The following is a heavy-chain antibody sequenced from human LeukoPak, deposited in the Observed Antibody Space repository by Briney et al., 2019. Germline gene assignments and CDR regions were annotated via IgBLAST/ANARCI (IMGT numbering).Heavy chain of an antibody. D-gene: IGHD4-17*01. CDR2: INPNSGGT. CDR3: ATGHGDYGVTRDY. V-gene: IGHV1-2*02. Sequence: ASVKVSCKASGYTFTGYYMHWVRQAPGQGIEWMGWINPNSGGTNYAQKFQGRVTMTRDTSISTAYMELSRLRSDDTAVYYCATGHGDYGVTRDYWGQGTLVTVSS. J-gene: IGHJ4*02. CDR1: GYTFTGYY.